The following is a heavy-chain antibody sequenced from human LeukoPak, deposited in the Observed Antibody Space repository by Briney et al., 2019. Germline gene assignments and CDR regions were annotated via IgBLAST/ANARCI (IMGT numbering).Heavy chain of an antibody. CDR1: GFTFSLYT. CDR2: ISGSVRST. D-gene: IGHD2-15*01. J-gene: IGHJ4*02. CDR3: AKDQLNRFCSGGSCSITHDS. Sequence: GRSLRLSCAASGFTFSLYTMHWVRQAPGQGLEWVSAISGSVRSTYYSDSVKGRFTISKDTSKNTLYLQMNSLRAEDTAIYYCAKDQLNRFCSGGSCSITHDSWGQGTLVTVSS. V-gene: IGHV3-23*01.